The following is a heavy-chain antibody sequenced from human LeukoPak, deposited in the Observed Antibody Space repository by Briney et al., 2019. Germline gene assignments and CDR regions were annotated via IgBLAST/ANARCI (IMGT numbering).Heavy chain of an antibody. J-gene: IGHJ4*02. CDR3: ARERYTAMVSNIFDY. CDR2: INPSGGST. CDR1: GYTFTSYY. V-gene: IGHV1-46*01. Sequence: ASVKVSCKASGYTFTSYYMHWVRQAPGQGLEWMGIINPSGGSTSYAQKFQGRVTMTRDTSISTAYMELSRLRSDDTAVYYCARERYTAMVSNIFDYWGQGTLVTVSS. D-gene: IGHD5-18*01.